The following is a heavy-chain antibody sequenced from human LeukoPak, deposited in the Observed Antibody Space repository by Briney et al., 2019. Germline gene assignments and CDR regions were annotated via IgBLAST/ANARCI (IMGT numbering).Heavy chain of an antibody. CDR3: AKSAYIVPAAIGAFDI. V-gene: IGHV3-64*01. J-gene: IGHJ3*02. CDR2: ISSNGGST. D-gene: IGHD2-2*02. CDR1: GFTFSSYA. Sequence: GGSLRLSCAASGFTFSSYAMHWVRQAPGKGLEYVSAISSNGGSTYYANSVKGRFTISRDNSKNTLYLQMNCLRAEDTAVYYCAKSAYIVPAAIGAFDIWGQGTMVTVSS.